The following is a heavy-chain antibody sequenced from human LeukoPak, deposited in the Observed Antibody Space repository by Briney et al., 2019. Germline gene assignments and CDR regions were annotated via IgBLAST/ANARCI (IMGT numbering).Heavy chain of an antibody. V-gene: IGHV4-34*01. CDR2: INHSGST. D-gene: IGHD6-13*01. CDR3: ARDRSGIAAALLTGFDY. J-gene: IGHJ4*02. CDR1: GGSFSGYY. Sequence: SETLSLTCAVYGGSFSGYYWSWIRQPPGKGLEWIGEINHSGSTNYNPSLKSRVTISVDTSKNQFSLKLSSVTAADTAVYYCARDRSGIAAALLTGFDYWGQGTLVTVSS.